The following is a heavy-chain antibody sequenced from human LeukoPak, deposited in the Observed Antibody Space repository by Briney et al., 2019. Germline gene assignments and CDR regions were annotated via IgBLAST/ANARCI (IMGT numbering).Heavy chain of an antibody. CDR2: INTSGNTI. V-gene: IGHV3-11*01. CDR3: ARERIWGSYRYFDY. Sequence: GGSLRLSCAASGFTFSDYSVTWIRQAPGKGLEWVSDINTSGNTIYYVDSVKGRFTISRDNAKNSLYLQMNSLRAEDTAIYYCARERIWGSYRYFDYWGQGTLVTVSS. J-gene: IGHJ4*02. D-gene: IGHD3-16*02. CDR1: GFTFSDYS.